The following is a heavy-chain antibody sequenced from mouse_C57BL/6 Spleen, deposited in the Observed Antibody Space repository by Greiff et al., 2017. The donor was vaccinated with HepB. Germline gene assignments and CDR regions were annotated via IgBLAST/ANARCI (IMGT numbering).Heavy chain of an antibody. Sequence: VQLVESGAELVRPGASVKLSCKASGYTFTDYYINWVKQRPGQGLEWIARIYPGSGNTYYNEKFKGKATLTAEKSSSTAYMQLSSLTSEDSAVYFCARLIDDFFDYWGQGTTLTVSS. D-gene: IGHD2-3*01. V-gene: IGHV1-76*01. CDR3: ARLIDDFFDY. J-gene: IGHJ2*01. CDR1: GYTFTDYY. CDR2: IYPGSGNT.